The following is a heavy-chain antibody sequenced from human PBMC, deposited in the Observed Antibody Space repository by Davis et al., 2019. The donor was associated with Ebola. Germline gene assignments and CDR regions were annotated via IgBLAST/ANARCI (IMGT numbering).Heavy chain of an antibody. V-gene: IGHV1-46*01. J-gene: IGHJ6*02. D-gene: IGHD3-10*01. Sequence: ASVTVSCKASGYTFPSYYMHWVRQAPGQGLEWMGIINPSGGSTSYAQKFQGRVTMTRDTSTSTAYMELRSLRSDDTAVYYCARDPRYYYGSGSYSPDYYYYGMDVWGQGTTVTVSS. CDR1: GYTFPSYY. CDR3: ARDPRYYYGSGSYSPDYYYYGMDV. CDR2: INPSGGST.